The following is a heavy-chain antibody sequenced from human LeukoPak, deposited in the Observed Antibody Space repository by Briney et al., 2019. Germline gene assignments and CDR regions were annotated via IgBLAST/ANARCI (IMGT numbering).Heavy chain of an antibody. CDR1: GYTFTNYY. Sequence: ASVKVSCKVSGYTFTNYYMHWVRQAPGQGLEWMGIINPSIGSASSAQKFQGRVTMTGDTSTSTVYMELSSLRSDDTAVYYCARDYHGSGSLTTFDYWGQGTLVTVSS. D-gene: IGHD3-10*01. V-gene: IGHV1-46*01. CDR3: ARDYHGSGSLTTFDY. CDR2: INPSIGSA. J-gene: IGHJ4*02.